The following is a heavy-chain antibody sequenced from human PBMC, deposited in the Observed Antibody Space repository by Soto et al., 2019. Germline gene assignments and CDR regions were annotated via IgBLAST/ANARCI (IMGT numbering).Heavy chain of an antibody. CDR2: ISGIGGSA. D-gene: IGHD6-13*01. V-gene: IGHV3-23*01. CDR1: GFTFTDYA. Sequence: PGGSLRLSCAASGFTFTDYALSWVRQAPGKGLEWVATISGIGGSAYLADSVKGRLSISRDNPKNTVSLLMNSLRAEDTAVYFCARGSSGYISSWYYFDYWGRGTLVTVSS. J-gene: IGHJ4*02. CDR3: ARGSSGYISSWYYFDY.